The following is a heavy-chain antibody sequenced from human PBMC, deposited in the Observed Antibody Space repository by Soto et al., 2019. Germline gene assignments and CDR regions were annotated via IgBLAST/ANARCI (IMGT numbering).Heavy chain of an antibody. V-gene: IGHV3-23*01. CDR3: AKDKGGRYCSRTSCLYSFDY. J-gene: IGHJ4*02. D-gene: IGHD2-2*01. CDR2: ISDSGST. CDR1: GFTFSTYA. Sequence: EVQLLESGGGLVQPGGSLRLSCTASGFTFSTYAMSWVRQAPGKGLEWVSTISDSGSTYYADSVKGRFTISRDNSKNTLYLEMYSLRAEDTAVYYCAKDKGGRYCSRTSCLYSFDYWGQGTLVTVSS.